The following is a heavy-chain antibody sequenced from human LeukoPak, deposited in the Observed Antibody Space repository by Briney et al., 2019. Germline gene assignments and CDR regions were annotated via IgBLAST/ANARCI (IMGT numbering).Heavy chain of an antibody. V-gene: IGHV3-23*01. CDR2: ISGSGGST. CDR3: AKMIYPYRNSSSWYSSYYYYMDV. Sequence: PGGSLRLSCAASGFTFSSYAMSCVRQAPGKGLEWVSAISGSGGSTYYADSVKGRFTISRDNSKNTLYLQMNSLRAEDTAVYYCAKMIYPYRNSSSWYSSYYYYMDVWGKGTTVTVSS. D-gene: IGHD6-13*01. J-gene: IGHJ6*03. CDR1: GFTFSSYA.